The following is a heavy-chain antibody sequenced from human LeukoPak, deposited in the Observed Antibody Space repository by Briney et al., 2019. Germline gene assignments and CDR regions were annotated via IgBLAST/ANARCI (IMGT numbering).Heavy chain of an antibody. Sequence: GGSLRLSCAASGFTFSSYAMHWVRQAPGKGLEYVSAISSNGGSTYYANSVKGRFTISRDNSKNTLYLQMGSLRAEDMAVYYCAKDPYSSSWYQYWFDPWGQGTLVTVSS. D-gene: IGHD6-13*01. CDR3: AKDPYSSSWYQYWFDP. V-gene: IGHV3-64*01. J-gene: IGHJ5*02. CDR2: ISSNGGST. CDR1: GFTFSSYA.